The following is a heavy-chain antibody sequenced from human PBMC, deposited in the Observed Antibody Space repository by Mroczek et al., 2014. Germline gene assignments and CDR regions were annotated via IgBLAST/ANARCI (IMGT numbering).Heavy chain of an antibody. CDR2: INPNSGGT. V-gene: IGHV1-2*02. CDR1: GYTFTGYY. D-gene: IGHD2-15*01. J-gene: IGHJ3*02. Sequence: QVQLVESGAEVKKPGASVKVSCKASGYTFTGYYMHWVRQAPGQGLEWMGWINPNSGGTNYAQKFQGRVTMTRDTSISTAYMELSRLRSDDTAVYYCAREERGWPAINDAFDIWGQGTMVTVSS. CDR3: AREERGWPAINDAFDI.